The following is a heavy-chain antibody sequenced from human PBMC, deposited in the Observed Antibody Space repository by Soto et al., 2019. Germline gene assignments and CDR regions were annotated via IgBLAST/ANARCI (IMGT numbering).Heavy chain of an antibody. CDR1: GFPFSSYG. J-gene: IGHJ4*02. CDR2: ISYDGSNK. Sequence: QVQLVESGGGVVQPGRSLRLSCAASGFPFSSYGMHWVRQAPGKGLEWVALISYDGSNKFYADSVKGRFTISRDNSKNTLYLQMSSLSAEDTAVFYCAGGQYYFDYCGQGTVVSVSS. V-gene: IGHV3-30*03. CDR3: AGGQYYFDY. D-gene: IGHD2-15*01.